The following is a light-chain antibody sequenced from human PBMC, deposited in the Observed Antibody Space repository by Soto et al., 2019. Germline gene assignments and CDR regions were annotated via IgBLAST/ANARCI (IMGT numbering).Light chain of an antibody. Sequence: EIVVTQSPGTLSLSPGERATLSCRANQSISHYLAWYQQKPGQSPRLLIYGAASRAIGIPDRFNGTGSETTFTLTISRLQPEDCALYFCQQYEASPFTFGHGNKVDI. V-gene: IGKV3-20*01. J-gene: IGKJ3*01. CDR2: GAA. CDR3: QQYEASPFT. CDR1: QSISHY.